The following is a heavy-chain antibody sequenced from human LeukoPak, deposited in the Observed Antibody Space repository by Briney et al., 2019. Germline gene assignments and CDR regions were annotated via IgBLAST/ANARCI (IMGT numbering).Heavy chain of an antibody. CDR1: IFTFCNYA. D-gene: IGHD6-6*01. CDR3: ARVKGTSYLSSFYY. J-gene: IGHJ4*02. CDR2: ISYDGSKE. V-gene: IGHV3-30*04. Sequence: GRSLRLSCAASIFTFCNYAMHWARQAPPQGLEWGAIISYDGSKEYYADSVKGRFTISRDNSKNTLYLQMNSLRAADTAVYYCARVKGTSYLSSFYYWGKGTPVTVSS.